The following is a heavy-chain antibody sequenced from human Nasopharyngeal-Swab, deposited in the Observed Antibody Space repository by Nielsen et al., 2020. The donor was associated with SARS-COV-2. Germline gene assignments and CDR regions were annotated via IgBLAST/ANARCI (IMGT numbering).Heavy chain of an antibody. CDR1: GFTFSSYA. J-gene: IGHJ5*02. CDR2: ISGGGGST. CDR3: AKDSTMVRGRGGFDP. V-gene: IGHV3-23*01. Sequence: GGSLRLSCAASGFTFSSYAMSWVRQAPGKGLEWVSAISGGGGSTYYADSVKGRFTISRDNSKNTLYLQMNSLRAEDTAVYYCAKDSTMVRGRGGFDPWGQGTLVTVSS. D-gene: IGHD3-10*01.